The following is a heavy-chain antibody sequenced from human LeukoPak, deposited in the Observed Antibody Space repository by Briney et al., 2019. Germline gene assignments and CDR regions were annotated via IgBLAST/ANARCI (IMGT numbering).Heavy chain of an antibody. CDR2: VSAYNGNT. J-gene: IGHJ4*02. Sequence: EASVKVSCKASGYTFTSYGISWVRQAPGQGLEWMGWVSAYNGNTNYAQKLQGRVTMTTDTSTSTAYMELRSLRSDDTAVYYCARVSGSYYGVRYYFDYWGQGTLVTVSS. V-gene: IGHV1-18*01. CDR1: GYTFTSYG. CDR3: ARVSGSYYGVRYYFDY. D-gene: IGHD1-26*01.